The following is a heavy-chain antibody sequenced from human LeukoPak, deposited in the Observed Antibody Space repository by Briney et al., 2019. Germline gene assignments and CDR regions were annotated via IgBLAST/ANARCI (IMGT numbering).Heavy chain of an antibody. CDR1: GFTFSSYG. CDR2: ISGSGGST. D-gene: IGHD3-22*01. Sequence: GALRLSCAASGFTFSSYGMSWVRQAPGKGLEWVSAISGSGGSTYYADSVKGRFTISRDNSKNTLYLQMNSLRAEDTAVYYCAKDLSSPYYYDSSGYSGYFDYWGQGTLVTVSS. V-gene: IGHV3-23*01. J-gene: IGHJ4*02. CDR3: AKDLSSPYYYDSSGYSGYFDY.